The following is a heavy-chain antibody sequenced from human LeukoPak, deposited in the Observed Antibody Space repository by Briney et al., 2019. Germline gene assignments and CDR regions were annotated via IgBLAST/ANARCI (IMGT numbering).Heavy chain of an antibody. V-gene: IGHV1-2*02. D-gene: IGHD3-10*01. Sequence: GASVKVSCKASGYTFTGYYIHWVRQAPGQGVEWMGWINPNSGGTKYAQKFQGRVTVTRDTSISTSSMELSRLKSDDTAVYYCAKSNGYGLVDIWGQGTMVTVSS. CDR2: INPNSGGT. J-gene: IGHJ3*02. CDR1: GYTFTGYY. CDR3: AKSNGYGLVDI.